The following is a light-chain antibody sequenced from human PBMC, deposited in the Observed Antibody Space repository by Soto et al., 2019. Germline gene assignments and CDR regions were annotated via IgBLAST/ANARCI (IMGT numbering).Light chain of an antibody. Sequence: EIVMTQSPATLSVSPGERATLSCRASQNVRSNLAWYQQKPGQAPRLLIYGASTRATGIPARFSGRGSGTEFTLTISSLQSEDFALYYCQQYDNWPITFGQGTRLEIK. CDR3: QQYDNWPIT. J-gene: IGKJ5*01. V-gene: IGKV3-15*01. CDR1: QNVRSN. CDR2: GAS.